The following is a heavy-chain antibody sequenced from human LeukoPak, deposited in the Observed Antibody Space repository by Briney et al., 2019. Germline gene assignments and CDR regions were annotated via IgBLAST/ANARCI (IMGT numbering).Heavy chain of an antibody. V-gene: IGHV4-4*09. CDR1: GGSISSYY. Sequence: SETLSLTCTVSGGSISSYYWRWIRQPPGKGLEWIGDIYTSGSTNYNPSLKSRVTISVDTSKNQFSLKLSSVTAADTAVYYCARQRYCSSTSCYFSGFDPWGQGTLVTVSS. CDR2: IYTSGST. D-gene: IGHD2-2*01. CDR3: ARQRYCSSTSCYFSGFDP. J-gene: IGHJ5*02.